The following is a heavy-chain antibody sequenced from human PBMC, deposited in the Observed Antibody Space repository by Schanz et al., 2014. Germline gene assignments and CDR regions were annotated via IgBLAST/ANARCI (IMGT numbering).Heavy chain of an antibody. J-gene: IGHJ4*02. Sequence: VQVVQSGGGLVKPGGSLRLSCAASGFAFSSYGMNWLRQAPGKGLEWVSVIGVDGTTTYYADSVKGRFTISRDNSKSALYLQMNSLRPEDTAVYYCAKSLEACPGGRCSRGYFDYWGQGTLVTVSS. CDR2: IGVDGTTT. CDR3: AKSLEACPGGRCSRGYFDY. CDR1: GFAFSSYG. D-gene: IGHD2-8*02. V-gene: IGHV3-23*04.